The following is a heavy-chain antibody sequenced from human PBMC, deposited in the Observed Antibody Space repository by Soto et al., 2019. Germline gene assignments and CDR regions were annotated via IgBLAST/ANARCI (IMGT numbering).Heavy chain of an antibody. CDR1: GFTFSSYG. CDR2: LWYDGSNK. J-gene: IGHJ4*02. Sequence: QVQLVESGGGVVQPGRSLRLSCAASGFTFSSYGMHWVSQAPGKGLEWVAVLWYDGSNKYYADSVKVRFTISRDNSKNTLYLQINSLRAEDTAVYYCARDRYYDILTGWIDYWGQGTLVTVSS. V-gene: IGHV3-33*01. CDR3: ARDRYYDILTGWIDY. D-gene: IGHD3-9*01.